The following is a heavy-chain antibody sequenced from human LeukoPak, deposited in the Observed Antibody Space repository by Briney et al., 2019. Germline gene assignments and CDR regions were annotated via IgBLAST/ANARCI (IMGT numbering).Heavy chain of an antibody. Sequence: GGSLRLSCAASGFTFSSYAMSWVRQAPGKGLEXXXXXSGSGSGGSTYYADSVKGRFTISRDNSKDTLYLQMNSLRAEDTAVYYCAKLLAVTNSYYFNYWGQGTLVTVSS. J-gene: IGHJ4*02. CDR2: GSGSGGST. D-gene: IGHD6-19*01. CDR1: GFTFSSYA. V-gene: IGHV3-23*01. CDR3: AKLLAVTNSYYFNY.